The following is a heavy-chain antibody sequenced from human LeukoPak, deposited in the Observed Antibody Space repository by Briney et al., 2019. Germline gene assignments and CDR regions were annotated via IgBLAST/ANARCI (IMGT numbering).Heavy chain of an antibody. CDR2: LYYSGST. Sequence: SETLSLTCTASGVSISSYYWSWLRQPPGKGLEGIGYLYYSGSTNYNLSFKSRVTISVDTSKNQFSLKLSSVTAAVTAVYYCARDREGGYSYGFRLGDTFDIWGQGTMVTVSS. J-gene: IGHJ3*02. CDR1: GVSISSYY. V-gene: IGHV4-59*01. D-gene: IGHD5-18*01. CDR3: ARDREGGYSYGFRLGDTFDI.